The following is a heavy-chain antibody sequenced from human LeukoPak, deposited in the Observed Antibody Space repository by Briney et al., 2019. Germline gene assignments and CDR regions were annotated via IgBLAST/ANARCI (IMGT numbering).Heavy chain of an antibody. CDR1: GGSISSYY. V-gene: IGHV4-59*13. Sequence: SETLSLTCTVSGGSISSYYWSWIRQPPGKGLEWIGYIYYSGSTNYNPSLKSRVTISVDTSKNQFSLKLSSVTAADTAVYYCARDRRSTSFAPSTLYYYYYGMDVWGQGTTVTVSS. CDR3: ARDRRSTSFAPSTLYYYYYGMDV. CDR2: IYYSGST. D-gene: IGHD2-2*01. J-gene: IGHJ6*02.